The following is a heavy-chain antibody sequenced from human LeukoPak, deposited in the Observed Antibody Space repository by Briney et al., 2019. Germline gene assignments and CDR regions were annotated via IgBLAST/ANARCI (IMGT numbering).Heavy chain of an antibody. CDR3: ARGGLATINLARGPFDY. CDR2: INHSGST. V-gene: IGHV4-39*07. CDR1: GGSISSGSYY. D-gene: IGHD5-12*01. Sequence: SETLSLTCTVSGGSISSGSYYWSWIRQPPGKGLEWIGEINHSGSTNYNPSLKSRVTISVDTSKNQFSLKLSSVTAADTAVYYCARGGLATINLARGPFDYWGQGTLVTVSS. J-gene: IGHJ4*02.